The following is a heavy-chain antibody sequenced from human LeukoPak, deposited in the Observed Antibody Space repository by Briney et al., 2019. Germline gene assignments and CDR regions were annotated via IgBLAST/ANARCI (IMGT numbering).Heavy chain of an antibody. D-gene: IGHD2-15*01. CDR2: IDWDDDK. CDR3: ARMVARGPIDY. V-gene: IGHV2-70*11. CDR1: GFSLSTSGMC. J-gene: IGHJ4*02. Sequence: SGPTLVNPTQTLTLTCTFSGFSLSTSGMCVSWIRQPPGKALEWLARIDWDDDKYYSRSLKTRLTISKDTSKNQVVLTMTNMDPVDTATYYCARMVARGPIDYWGQGTLVTVSS.